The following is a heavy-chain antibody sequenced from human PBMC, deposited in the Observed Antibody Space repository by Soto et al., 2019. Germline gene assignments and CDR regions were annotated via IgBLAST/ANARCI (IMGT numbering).Heavy chain of an antibody. CDR1: GSTLSSYA. V-gene: IGHV3-23*01. J-gene: IGHJ6*02. CDR3: AKVSADCIGAAFYSYFSSSGMDF. CDR2: ISGSGVST. D-gene: IGHD2-15*01. Sequence: EVQLLESGGGLVQPGESLRLSCAASGSTLSSYAMSWVRQAPGKGLEWVSSISGSGVSTYYADSGKGRFTSSRDNSKDTLYLQMNSPRAEDTAVYYCAKVSADCIGAAFYSYFSSSGMDFWGQGTTVTVSS.